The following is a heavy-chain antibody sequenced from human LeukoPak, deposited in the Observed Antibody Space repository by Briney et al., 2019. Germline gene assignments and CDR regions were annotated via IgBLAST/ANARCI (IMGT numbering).Heavy chain of an antibody. V-gene: IGHV7-4-1*02. CDR3: ARDRYSSSWPFEY. CDR2: INTRTGSP. CDR1: GYTFTNYA. D-gene: IGHD6-13*01. J-gene: IGHJ4*02. Sequence: GASVKVSCKASGYTFTNYAIDWVRQAPGQGLEWMGWINTRTGSPVYVQGFTGQFVFSLGTSVSTAYLQISSLKPEDTAVYYCARDRYSSSWPFEYWGQGTLVTVSS.